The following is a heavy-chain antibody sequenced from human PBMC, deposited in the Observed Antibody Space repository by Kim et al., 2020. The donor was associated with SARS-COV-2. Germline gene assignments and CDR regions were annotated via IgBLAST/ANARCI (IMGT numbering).Heavy chain of an antibody. CDR2: ISSSSSYI. J-gene: IGHJ6*03. D-gene: IGHD2-2*02. CDR1: GFTFSSYS. V-gene: IGHV3-21*01. CDR3: ARGRVPAAIWYYYYYMDV. Sequence: GGSLRLSCAASGFTFSSYSMNWVRQAPGKGLEWVSSISSSSSYIYYADSVKGRFTISRDNAKNSLYLQMNSLRAEDTAVYYCARGRVPAAIWYYYYYMDVWGKGTTVTVSS.